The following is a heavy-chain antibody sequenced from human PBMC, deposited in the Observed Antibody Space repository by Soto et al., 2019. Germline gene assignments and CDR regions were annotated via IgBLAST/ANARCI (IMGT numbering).Heavy chain of an antibody. Sequence: SETLSLTCTVYGGSISSGDYYWSWIRQPPGKGLEWIGYIYYSGSTYYNPSLKSRVTISVDTSKNQFSLKLSSVTAADTAVYYCANSYYYGSGSFWFDPWGQGTLVTVSS. CDR1: GGSISSGDYY. V-gene: IGHV4-30-4*01. J-gene: IGHJ5*02. CDR2: IYYSGST. D-gene: IGHD3-10*01. CDR3: ANSYYYGSGSFWFDP.